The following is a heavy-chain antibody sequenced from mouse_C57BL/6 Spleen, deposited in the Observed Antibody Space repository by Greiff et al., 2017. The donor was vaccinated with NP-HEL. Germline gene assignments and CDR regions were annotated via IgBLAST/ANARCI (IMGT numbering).Heavy chain of an antibody. CDR3: ARHTITTVVATDAMDY. CDR1: GFTFSSYG. V-gene: IGHV5-6*01. J-gene: IGHJ4*01. CDR2: ISSGGSYT. D-gene: IGHD1-1*01. Sequence: EVNLVESGGDLVKPGGSLKLSCAASGFTFSSYGMSWVRQTPDKRLEWVATISSGGSYTYYPDSVKGRFTISRDNAKNTLYLQMSSLKSEDTAMYYCARHTITTVVATDAMDYWGQGTSVTVSS.